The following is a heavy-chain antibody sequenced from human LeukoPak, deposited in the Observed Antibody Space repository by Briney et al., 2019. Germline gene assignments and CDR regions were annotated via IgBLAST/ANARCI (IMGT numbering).Heavy chain of an antibody. J-gene: IGHJ5*02. D-gene: IGHD2-2*01. CDR2: ISSSSSYI. V-gene: IGHV3-21*01. CDR3: ARDPGYCSSTSCLYNWFDP. Sequence: PGGSLRLSCAASGFTFSSYSMNWVRQAPGKGLEWVSSISSSSSYIYYEDSVKGRFTISRDNAKNSLYLQMNSLRAEDTAVYYCARDPGYCSSTSCLYNWFDPWGQGTLVTVSS. CDR1: GFTFSSYS.